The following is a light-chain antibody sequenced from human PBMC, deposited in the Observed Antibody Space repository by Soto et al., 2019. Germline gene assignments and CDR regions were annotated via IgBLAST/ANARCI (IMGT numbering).Light chain of an antibody. CDR3: QEYGSLPWT. J-gene: IGKJ1*01. V-gene: IGKV3-20*01. CDR1: QSVTSSY. CDR2: GAS. Sequence: EIVLTQSPGTLPLSPGERATLSCRASQSVTSSYLVWYQQKPGQAPRLLIYGASSRATGIPDRFSGSGSGTDFTLTISRLEPEDSAVYYCQEYGSLPWTFGQGTKVEIK.